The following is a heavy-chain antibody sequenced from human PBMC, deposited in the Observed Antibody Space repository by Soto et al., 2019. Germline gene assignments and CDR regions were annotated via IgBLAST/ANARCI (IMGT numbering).Heavy chain of an antibody. CDR1: GGSFSGYY. Sequence: SETLSLTCAVYGGSFSGYYWSWIRQPPGKGLEWIGEINHSGSTNYNPSLKSRVTISVDTSKNQSSLKLSSVTAADTAVYYCARGECSSTSCYMGFNWFDPWGQGTLVTVSS. D-gene: IGHD2-2*02. CDR3: ARGECSSTSCYMGFNWFDP. V-gene: IGHV4-34*01. CDR2: INHSGST. J-gene: IGHJ5*02.